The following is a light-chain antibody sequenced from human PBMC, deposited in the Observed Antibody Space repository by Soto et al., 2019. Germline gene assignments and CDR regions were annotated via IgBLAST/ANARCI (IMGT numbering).Light chain of an antibody. CDR3: CSYAGSSTYLYV. CDR2: EGS. CDR1: SSDVGSYNR. V-gene: IGLV2-23*01. J-gene: IGLJ1*01. Sequence: QSALTQPASVSGSPGQSITISCTGTSSDVGSYNRVSWYQQHPGKAPKLMIYEGSKRPSGVSNRFSGSKSGNTYSLTISGLQAEDESDYDCCSYAGSSTYLYVFGTGTKITV.